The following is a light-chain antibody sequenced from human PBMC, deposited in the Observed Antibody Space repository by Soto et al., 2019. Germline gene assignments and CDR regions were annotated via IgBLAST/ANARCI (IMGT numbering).Light chain of an antibody. CDR3: LQDYNYPWT. CDR2: AAS. V-gene: IGKV1-6*01. CDR1: QGIRND. J-gene: IGKJ1*01. Sequence: AIQMTQSPSSLSASVGDRVTITCRASQGIRNDLGWYQQKPGKAPKLLIYAASSLHSGVPSRFSGSGSGTDFTLTISSLQPEDFATYYCLQDYNYPWTFGQGTKVEIX.